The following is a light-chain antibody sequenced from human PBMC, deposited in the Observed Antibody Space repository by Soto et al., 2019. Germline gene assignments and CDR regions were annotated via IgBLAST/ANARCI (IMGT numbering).Light chain of an antibody. V-gene: IGLV2-14*01. J-gene: IGLJ3*02. CDR3: SSYASSSTFS. CDR1: SSDVGGYNY. Sequence: QSALTQPASASGSPGQSITISCTGTSSDVGGYNYVSWYQQHPGKAPKLMIYDVSNRPSGVSNRFSGSKSGNTASLTISGLQAEDEADYYCSSYASSSTFSFGGGTKLTVL. CDR2: DVS.